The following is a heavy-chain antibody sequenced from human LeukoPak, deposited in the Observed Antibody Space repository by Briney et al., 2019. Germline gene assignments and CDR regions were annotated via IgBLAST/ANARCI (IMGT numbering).Heavy chain of an antibody. V-gene: IGHV4-4*07. J-gene: IGHJ4*02. CDR1: GGSISTYY. Sequence: KPSETLSLTCLVSGGSISTYYWSWIRQPPGKGLEWIGRIYTSGSTTYNSSLKSRVTISLDTSKNQFSLKLSSVTAADTAVYFCARVAAAGNYYFDYWGQGTLVTVSS. D-gene: IGHD6-13*01. CDR3: ARVAAAGNYYFDY. CDR2: IYTSGST.